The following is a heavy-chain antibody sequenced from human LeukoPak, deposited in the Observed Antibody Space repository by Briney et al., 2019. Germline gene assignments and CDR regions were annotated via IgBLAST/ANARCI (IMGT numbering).Heavy chain of an antibody. CDR1: GGSISGSNNY. CDR3: ATYSSAWGWFDP. CDR2: ISYSGST. D-gene: IGHD6-19*01. V-gene: IGHV4-39*01. Sequence: WETLPLTCTVSGGSISGSNNYWDWIRQPPGKGLEWIGSISYSGSTYYNPSLKSRVTISVDTSKNQFSLRLSSVTAADTAVYYCATYSSAWGWFDPWGQGTLVFVSS. J-gene: IGHJ5*02.